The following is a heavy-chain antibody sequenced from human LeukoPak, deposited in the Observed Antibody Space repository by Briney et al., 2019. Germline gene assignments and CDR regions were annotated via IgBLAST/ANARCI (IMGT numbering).Heavy chain of an antibody. J-gene: IGHJ6*03. CDR3: ARGRRGITMVRGVAYYYMDV. CDR1: GGSISNYF. V-gene: IGHV4-59*12. Sequence: SETLSLTCTVSGGSISNYFWSWVRQPPGKGLEWIGYIYYTGSTNYNPSLKSRVTISVDTSKNQFSLKLSSVTAADTAVYYCARGRRGITMVRGVAYYYMDVWGKGATVTVSS. CDR2: IYYTGST. D-gene: IGHD3-10*01.